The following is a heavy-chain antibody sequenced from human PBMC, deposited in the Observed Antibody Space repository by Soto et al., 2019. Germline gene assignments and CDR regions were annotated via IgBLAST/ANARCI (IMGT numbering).Heavy chain of an antibody. V-gene: IGHV4-30-4*01. D-gene: IGHD7-27*01. CDR2: IYDGGRT. Sequence: QVQLQESGPGLVKPSQTLSLTCTVSGGSISTVDYWWSWIRQSPDMGLEWIGHIYDGGRTYNNPSLESRVTMSVDTSKSQLSLPLSSVSAADTAVYYCARGPSGDNVDSWGQGTLVTVSS. J-gene: IGHJ4*02. CDR3: ARGPSGDNVDS. CDR1: GGSISTVDYW.